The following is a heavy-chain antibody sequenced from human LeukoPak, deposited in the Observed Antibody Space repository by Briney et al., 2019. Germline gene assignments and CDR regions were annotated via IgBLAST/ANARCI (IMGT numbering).Heavy chain of an antibody. CDR3: ARDRGSSWYVDY. CDR2: INPSSGGT. V-gene: IGHV1-2*02. D-gene: IGHD6-13*01. Sequence: GASVKVSCKTSGYSFTSYYIHWVQQAPGQGLEWMGWINPSSGGTEYAQRFQGRVSMTGDTSISTAYMELSRLRSDDTAVYYCARDRGSSWYVDYWGQGTLVTVSS. J-gene: IGHJ4*02. CDR1: GYSFTSYY.